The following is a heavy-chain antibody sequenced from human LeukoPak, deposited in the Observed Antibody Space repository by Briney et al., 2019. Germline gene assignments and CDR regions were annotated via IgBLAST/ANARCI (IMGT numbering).Heavy chain of an antibody. D-gene: IGHD4-17*01. V-gene: IGHV4-59*01. CDR2: IYFSGAT. Sequence: SETLSLTCTVSGGSISSYYWSWIRQSPEKGLEWIGYIYFSGATNYNPSLKGRVTISVDTSKNQFSLKLSSVTAADTAVYYCAREDPQTTVPEGLDVWGQGTTVTVSS. J-gene: IGHJ6*02. CDR1: GGSISSYY. CDR3: AREDPQTTVPEGLDV.